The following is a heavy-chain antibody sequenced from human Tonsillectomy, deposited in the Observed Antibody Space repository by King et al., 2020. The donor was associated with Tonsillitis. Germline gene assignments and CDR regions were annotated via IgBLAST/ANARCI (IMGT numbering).Heavy chain of an antibody. CDR2: IDPSDSYS. J-gene: IGHJ4*02. D-gene: IGHD1-20*01. Sequence: QLVQSGAEVKKPGESLRISCKGSGYMFTNYWISWVRQMPGKGLEWMGRIDPSDSYSNYSPSFQGHVTISADKSISTVYLLWTSLKASDTAMYYCARHPNNWNDVWYFDYWGQGSLVTVSS. CDR1: GYMFTNYW. V-gene: IGHV5-10-1*03. CDR3: ARHPNNWNDVWYFDY.